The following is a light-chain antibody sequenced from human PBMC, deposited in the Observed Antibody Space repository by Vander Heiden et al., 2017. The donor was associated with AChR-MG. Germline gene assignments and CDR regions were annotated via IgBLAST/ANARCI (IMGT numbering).Light chain of an antibody. Sequence: EIVLTQSPATLSLSPGESATLSCRASQSISSSLVWYQQKPGQPPRLLIYDASNRATAIPARFSGSGYGTDFTLTISSLEPEDFAVYYCQQRSSWPPFTFGQGTKLEIK. CDR2: DAS. V-gene: IGKV3-11*01. CDR1: QSISSS. J-gene: IGKJ2*01. CDR3: QQRSSWPPFT.